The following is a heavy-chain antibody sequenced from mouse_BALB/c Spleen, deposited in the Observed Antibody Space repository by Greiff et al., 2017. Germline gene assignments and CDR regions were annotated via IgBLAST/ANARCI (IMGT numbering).Heavy chain of an antibody. CDR3: VRQGWVNYAMDY. CDR2: IRSKSNNYAT. V-gene: IGHV10-1*02. CDR1: GFTFNTYA. Sequence: EVQLVESGGGLVQPKGSLKLSCAASGFTFNTYAMNWVRQAPGKGLEWVARIRSKSNNYATYYADSVKDRFTISRDDSQSMLYLQMNNLKTEDTAMYYCVRQGWVNYAMDYWGQGTSVTVSS. D-gene: IGHD2-1*01. J-gene: IGHJ4*01.